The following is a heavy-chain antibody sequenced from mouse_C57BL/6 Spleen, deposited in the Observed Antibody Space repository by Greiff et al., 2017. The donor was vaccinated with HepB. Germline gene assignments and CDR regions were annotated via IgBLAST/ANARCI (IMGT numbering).Heavy chain of an antibody. CDR2: ISSGSSTI. D-gene: IGHD1-2*01. CDR1: GFTFSDYG. V-gene: IGHV5-17*01. CDR3: ARALYGAFAY. J-gene: IGHJ3*01. Sequence: EVQVVESGGGLVKPGGSLKLSCAASGFTFSDYGMHWVRQAPEKGLEWVAYISSGSSTIYYADTVKGRFTISRDNAKNTLFLQMTSLRSEDTAMYYCARALYGAFAYWGQGTLVTVSA.